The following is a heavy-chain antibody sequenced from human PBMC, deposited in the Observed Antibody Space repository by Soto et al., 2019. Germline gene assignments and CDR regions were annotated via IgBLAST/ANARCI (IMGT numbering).Heavy chain of an antibody. CDR2: ISGSGGST. V-gene: IGHV3-23*01. Sequence: HPGGSLRLSCAASGFTFSSYAMSWVRQAPGKGLEWVSAISGSGGSTYYADSVKGRFTISRDNSKNTLYLQMNSLRAEDTAVYYCAKDQVQWLGPGGAFDIWGQGTMVTVSS. J-gene: IGHJ3*02. CDR1: GFTFSSYA. D-gene: IGHD6-19*01. CDR3: AKDQVQWLGPGGAFDI.